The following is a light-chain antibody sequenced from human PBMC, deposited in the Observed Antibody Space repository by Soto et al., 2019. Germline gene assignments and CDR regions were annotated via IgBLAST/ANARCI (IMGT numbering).Light chain of an antibody. CDR1: QSISSY. CDR2: AAS. J-gene: IGKJ5*01. Sequence: DIQMTQSPSTLSASVGDRGTITCRASQSISSYLNWYQQKPGKAPKXMIYAASSLQSGVPSRFSGSGSGTDCTLTISSLQPEDVATYYCQQSYSTPITFGQGTRLEIK. V-gene: IGKV1-39*01. CDR3: QQSYSTPIT.